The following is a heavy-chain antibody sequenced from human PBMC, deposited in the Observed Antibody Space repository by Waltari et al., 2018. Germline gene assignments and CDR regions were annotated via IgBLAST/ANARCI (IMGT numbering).Heavy chain of an antibody. CDR3: TTLDAPWGG. CDR1: VFTFTPAW. Sequence: EVQMVESGGGLVKPGDSLRLSCAASVFTFTPAWLTWVRQAPGKGLEWVGRIKSKSDGAITAFAAPVRGRSSISRDDSPNMVFPPMNSLRTEDTAVYYGTTLDAPWGGWGHGTLVTVSS. J-gene: IGHJ4*01. D-gene: IGHD7-27*01. CDR2: IKSKSDGAIT. V-gene: IGHV3-15*01.